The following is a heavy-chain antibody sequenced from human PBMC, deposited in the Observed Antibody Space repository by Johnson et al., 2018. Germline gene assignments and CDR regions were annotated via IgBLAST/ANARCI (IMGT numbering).Heavy chain of an antibody. Sequence: VQLVEAGGGLVKPGGSLGLSCAASGFTFSSYSMSWFRQAPGTGLAWVSYLSSSSRYVYDAASVKGRFTNSSDNAKNTLYLQMNSLRAEDTAVYYCAKDWEIAAVGTGGYFHHWGQGTLVTVSS. D-gene: IGHD6-13*01. J-gene: IGHJ1*01. V-gene: IGHV3-21*05. CDR2: LSSSSRYV. CDR3: AKDWEIAAVGTGGYFHH. CDR1: GFTFSSYS.